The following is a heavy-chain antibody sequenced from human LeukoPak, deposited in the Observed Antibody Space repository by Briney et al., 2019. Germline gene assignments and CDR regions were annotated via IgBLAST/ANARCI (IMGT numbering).Heavy chain of an antibody. D-gene: IGHD6-19*01. J-gene: IGHJ4*02. CDR1: GFSFSTSW. V-gene: IGHV3-7*01. CDR2: IKKDGSEE. CDR3: ARLSTSVAGGDH. Sequence: GGSLRLSCTASGFSFSTSWMSWVRQTPGKGLEWVANIKKDGSEEYYVDSVKTRFTISRDSAKNSLYLQLNSLIVEDTAVYYCARLSTSVAGGDHWGQGTLVTVSS.